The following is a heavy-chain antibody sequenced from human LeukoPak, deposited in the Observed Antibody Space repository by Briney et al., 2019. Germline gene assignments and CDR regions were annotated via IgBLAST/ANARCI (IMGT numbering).Heavy chain of an antibody. CDR3: ARPGIAAKIDY. CDR2: ISSSSSTI. V-gene: IGHV3-48*01. Sequence: GGSLRLSCTVSGFTVSSNSMSWVRQAPGKGLEWVSYISSSSSTIYYADSVKGRFTISRDNAKNSLYLQMNSLRAEDTAVYYCARPGIAAKIDYWGQGTLVTVSS. CDR1: GFTVSSNS. J-gene: IGHJ4*02. D-gene: IGHD6-13*01.